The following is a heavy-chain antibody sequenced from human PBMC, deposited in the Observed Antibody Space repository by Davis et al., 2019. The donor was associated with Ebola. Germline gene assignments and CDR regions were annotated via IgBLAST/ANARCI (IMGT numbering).Heavy chain of an antibody. V-gene: IGHV3-74*01. J-gene: IGHJ2*01. CDR1: GFTFSNYW. CDR3: TRHVSGDFWYFDL. Sequence: GSLKISCVASGFTFSNYWMHWIRQAPGKGLVWVSRINPDGTITTYADSVEGRFTISRDNAKNTLFLQMDSLRAEDTAVYYCTRHVSGDFWYFDLWGRGTLVTVSS. CDR2: INPDGTIT. D-gene: IGHD4-17*01.